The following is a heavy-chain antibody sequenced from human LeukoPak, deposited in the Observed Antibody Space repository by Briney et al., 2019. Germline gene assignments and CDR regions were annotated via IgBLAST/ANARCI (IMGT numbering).Heavy chain of an antibody. Sequence: ASVKVSCKASGYTFTSYYMHWVRQAPGQGLEWMGIINPSGGSTSYAQKFQGRVTMTRDMSTSTVYMELSSLRSEDTAVYYCATDTYYYDSSGYSVGAFDIWGQGTMVTVSS. V-gene: IGHV1-46*01. CDR2: INPSGGST. CDR1: GYTFTSYY. CDR3: ATDTYYYDSSGYSVGAFDI. D-gene: IGHD3-22*01. J-gene: IGHJ3*02.